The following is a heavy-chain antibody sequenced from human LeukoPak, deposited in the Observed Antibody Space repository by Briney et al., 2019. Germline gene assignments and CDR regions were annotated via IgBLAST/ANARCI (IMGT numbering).Heavy chain of an antibody. J-gene: IGHJ3*02. CDR3: ARHKGDIVVVPAAMNAFDI. V-gene: IGHV4-39*01. CDR2: IYHSGGT. D-gene: IGHD2-2*01. Sequence: PSQTLSLTCTVSGGSISSGDYYWGWIRQPPGKGLEWIGSIYHSGGTYYNPSLKSRVTISVDTSKNQFSLKLSSVTAADTAVYYCARHKGDIVVVPAAMNAFDIWGQGTMVTVSS. CDR1: GGSISSGDYY.